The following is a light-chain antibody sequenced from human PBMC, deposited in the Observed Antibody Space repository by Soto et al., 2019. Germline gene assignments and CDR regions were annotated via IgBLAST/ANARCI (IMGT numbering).Light chain of an antibody. V-gene: IGKV1-5*03. CDR2: KTS. CDR3: QHWHDYSWT. CDR1: QSISIW. J-gene: IGKJ1*01. Sequence: DIHMTQSPSTLSASVGDRVTITCRARQSISIWLAWYQQKPGKAPNLLIYKTSSLETGVPSRFSGSGSGTEFTLTISSLQPDDFATYYCQHWHDYSWTFGQGTKVEVK.